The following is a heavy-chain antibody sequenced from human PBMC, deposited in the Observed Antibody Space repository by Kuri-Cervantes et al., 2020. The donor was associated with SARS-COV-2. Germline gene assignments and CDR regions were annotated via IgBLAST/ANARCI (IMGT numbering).Heavy chain of an antibody. CDR1: GGSFSSYA. CDR2: IIPIVGVP. D-gene: IGHD6-19*01. V-gene: IGHV1-69*04. Sequence: SVKVSCKASGGSFSSYAISWVRQAPGQGLEWMGRIIPIVGVPNYAQNFQGRVTITADASTSTAYVELSSLRSEDTAVYHCARETSRTSGTGYYFDYWGQRPLVTSPQ. J-gene: IGHJ4*02. CDR3: ARETSRTSGTGYYFDY.